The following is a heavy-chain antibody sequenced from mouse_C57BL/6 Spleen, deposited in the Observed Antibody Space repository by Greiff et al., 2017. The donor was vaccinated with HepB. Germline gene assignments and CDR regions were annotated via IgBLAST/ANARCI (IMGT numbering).Heavy chain of an antibody. CDR1: GYSFTSYY. D-gene: IGHD4-1*01. J-gene: IGHJ3*01. CDR2: IYPGSGNT. V-gene: IGHV1-66*01. Sequence: QVHVKQSGPELVKPGASVKISCKASGYSFTSYYIHWVKQRPGQGLEWIGWIYPGSGNTKYNEKFKGKATLTADTSSSTAYMQLSSLTSEDSAVYYCARSELTSFAYWGQGTLVTVSA. CDR3: ARSELTSFAY.